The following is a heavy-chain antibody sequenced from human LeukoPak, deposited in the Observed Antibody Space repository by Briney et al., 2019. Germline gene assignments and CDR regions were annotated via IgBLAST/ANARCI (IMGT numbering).Heavy chain of an antibody. D-gene: IGHD3-22*01. J-gene: IGHJ4*02. V-gene: IGHV4-30-2*01. Sequence: PSETLSLTCIVSGGSVSSGVYSWSWIRQPPGKGLEWIGFIYHSDTTAYSPSLQSRVTISVDTSKNQFSLKLSSVTAADTAVYYCARSSLWDSSGYYWLLDYWGQGTLVTVSS. CDR1: GGSVSSGVYS. CDR2: IYHSDTT. CDR3: ARSSLWDSSGYYWLLDY.